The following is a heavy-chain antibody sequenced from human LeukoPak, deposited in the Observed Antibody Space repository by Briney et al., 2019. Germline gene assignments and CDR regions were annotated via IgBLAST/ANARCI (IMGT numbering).Heavy chain of an antibody. CDR3: AKAARTGTTFDWFDP. Sequence: GGSLRLSCAASGFTFSSYAMSWVRQAPGKGLEWVSAIRGSGGGTYYADSVKGRFTISRDNSKNTLYLQMNSLRADDTAVYYCAKAARTGTTFDWFDPWGQGTLVTVSS. CDR1: GFTFSSYA. V-gene: IGHV3-23*01. D-gene: IGHD1-1*01. J-gene: IGHJ5*02. CDR2: IRGSGGGT.